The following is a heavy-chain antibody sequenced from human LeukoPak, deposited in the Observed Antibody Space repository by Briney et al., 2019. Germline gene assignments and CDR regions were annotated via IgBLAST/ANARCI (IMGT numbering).Heavy chain of an antibody. CDR1: GFTFSSYA. CDR3: ARLVLRYFDADY. CDR2: ISYDGSNK. J-gene: IGHJ4*02. Sequence: GRSLRLSCAASGFTFSSYAMHWVRQAPGKGLDWVAVISYDGSNKYYADSVKGRFTISRDNSKNTLYLQMNSLRAEDTAVYYCARLVLRYFDADYWGQGTLVTVSS. D-gene: IGHD3-9*01. V-gene: IGHV3-30*01.